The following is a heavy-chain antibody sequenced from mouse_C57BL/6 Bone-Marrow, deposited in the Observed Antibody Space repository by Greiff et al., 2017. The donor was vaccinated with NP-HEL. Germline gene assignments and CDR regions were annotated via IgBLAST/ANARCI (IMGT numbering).Heavy chain of an antibody. CDR3: TRRKRGFDY. CDR1: GYTFTDYE. Sequence: VQRVESGAELVRPGASVTLSCKASGYTFTDYEMHWVKQTPVHGLEWIGAIDPETGGTAYNQKFKGKAILTADKSSSTAYMELRSLTSEDSAVYYCTRRKRGFDYWGKGTTLTVSS. J-gene: IGHJ2*01. CDR2: IDPETGGT. V-gene: IGHV1-15*01.